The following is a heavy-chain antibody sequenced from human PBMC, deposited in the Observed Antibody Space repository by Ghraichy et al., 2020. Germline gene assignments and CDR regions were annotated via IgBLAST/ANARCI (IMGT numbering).Heavy chain of an antibody. V-gene: IGHV3-48*02. D-gene: IGHD3-22*01. J-gene: IGHJ6*02. CDR2: ISSSSSTI. Sequence: GESLNISCAASGFTFSSYSMNWVRQAPGKGLEWVSYISSSSSTIYYADSVKGRFTISRDNAKNSLYLQMNSLRDEDTAVYYFARDYDSSGYGYYYYYGMDVWGQGTTVTVSS. CDR3: ARDYDSSGYGYYYYYGMDV. CDR1: GFTFSSYS.